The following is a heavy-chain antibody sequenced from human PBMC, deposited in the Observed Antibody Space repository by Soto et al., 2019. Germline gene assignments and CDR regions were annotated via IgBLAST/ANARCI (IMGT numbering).Heavy chain of an antibody. V-gene: IGHV1-69*02. D-gene: IGHD1-26*01. J-gene: IGHJ6*03. Sequence: SVKVSCKASGGTFSSYTISWVRQAPGQGLEWMGRIIPILGIANYAQKFQGRVTITADKSTSTAYMELSSLRSEDTAVYYCARGQNRREDYYYYYMDVWGKGTTVTVSS. CDR1: GGTFSSYT. CDR3: ARGQNRREDYYYYYMDV. CDR2: IIPILGIA.